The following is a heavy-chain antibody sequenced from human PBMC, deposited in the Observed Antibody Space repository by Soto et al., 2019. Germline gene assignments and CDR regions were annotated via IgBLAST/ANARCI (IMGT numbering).Heavy chain of an antibody. CDR3: ARGRYGDY. D-gene: IGHD1-1*01. V-gene: IGHV1-18*01. CDR1: GYTFTSYG. Sequence: QVHLVQSGAEVKKPGASVKVSCKASGYTFTSYGITWVRQAPGQGLEWMGWISAHNGNTDYAQKLQGRVIVTRDTSPSTAYMELRSLRSDDTAVYYCARGRYGDYWGQGALVTGSS. CDR2: ISAHNGNT. J-gene: IGHJ4*02.